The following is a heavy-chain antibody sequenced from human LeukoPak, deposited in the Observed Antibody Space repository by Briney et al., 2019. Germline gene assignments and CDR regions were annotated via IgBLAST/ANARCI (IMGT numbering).Heavy chain of an antibody. J-gene: IGHJ4*02. D-gene: IGHD3-22*01. V-gene: IGHV3-23*01. CDR1: GFSFSSYG. CDR3: ARAYYDSSGYYYVYFDY. CDR2: ITGSGGTT. Sequence: GGTLRLSCAASGFSFSSYGMSWVRQAPGKGLEWISAITGSGGTTYYADSVEGRFTISRDNSKNTLYLQVNSLRAEDTAVYYCARAYYDSSGYYYVYFDYWGQGTLVTVSS.